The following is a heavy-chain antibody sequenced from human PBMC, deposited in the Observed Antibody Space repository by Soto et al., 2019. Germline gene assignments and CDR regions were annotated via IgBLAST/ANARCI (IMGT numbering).Heavy chain of an antibody. Sequence: GGSLRLSCVASGFKFSRYWMSWVRQAPGKGLEWVAVISYDGSNKYYADSVKGRFTISRDNSKNTLYLQMNSLRAEDTAVYYCAKEAFTMVREWELWGYFDYWGQGTLVTVSS. J-gene: IGHJ4*02. CDR1: GFKFSRYW. D-gene: IGHD3-10*01. CDR2: ISYDGSNK. CDR3: AKEAFTMVREWELWGYFDY. V-gene: IGHV3-30*18.